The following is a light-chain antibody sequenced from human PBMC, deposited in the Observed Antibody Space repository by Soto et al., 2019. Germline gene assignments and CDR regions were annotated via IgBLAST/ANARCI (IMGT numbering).Light chain of an antibody. CDR1: QSVPKNY. V-gene: IGKV3-20*01. J-gene: IGKJ4*01. CDR3: LQCSTSPLT. CDR2: DAS. Sequence: EIVLTQSPGTLSLSPGERATLSCRASQSVPKNYLAWYQHKPGKAPRLLIHDASSRATGIPDRFSGSGSGTDFTLTISRLEPEDFAVYYCLQCSTSPLTFGGGTKVEIK.